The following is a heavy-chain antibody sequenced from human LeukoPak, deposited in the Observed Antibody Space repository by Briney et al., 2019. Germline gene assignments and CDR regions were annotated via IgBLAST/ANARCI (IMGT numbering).Heavy chain of an antibody. D-gene: IGHD3-10*01. CDR1: GGSINSGGYY. CDR3: ARVSGSYWYYGVDV. CDR2: IYYSGST. J-gene: IGHJ6*02. Sequence: SETLSLTCTVSGGSINSGGYYWSWLRQHPGKGLEWIGYIYYSGSTYYNPSLKSRVTISVDTSKNQFSLKLTSVTAADTAVYYCARVSGSYWYYGVDVWGRGTTVTVSS. V-gene: IGHV4-31*03.